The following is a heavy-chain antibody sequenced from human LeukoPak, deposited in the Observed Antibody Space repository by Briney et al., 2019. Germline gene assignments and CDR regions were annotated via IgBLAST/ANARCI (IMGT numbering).Heavy chain of an antibody. D-gene: IGHD6-19*01. J-gene: IGHJ4*02. Sequence: SETLSLTCTVSGGSISSGSYYWSWIRQPAGKGLEWIGRIYTSGSTNYNPSLKSRVTISVDTSKNQFSLKLSSVTATDTAVYYCARVGPEVGSAIDYWGQGTLVTVSS. CDR1: GGSISSGSYY. V-gene: IGHV4-61*02. CDR2: IYTSGST. CDR3: ARVGPEVGSAIDY.